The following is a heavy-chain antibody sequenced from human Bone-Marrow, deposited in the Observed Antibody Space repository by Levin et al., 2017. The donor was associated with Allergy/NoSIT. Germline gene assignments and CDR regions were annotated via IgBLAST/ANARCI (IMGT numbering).Heavy chain of an antibody. CDR1: GYSFTNYW. V-gene: IGHV5-51*01. Sequence: PGASVKVSCKASGYSFTNYWIGWMRQTPGKGLEWMGIIYPDDSDIRDNPSFQGQVTFSADKSITTAYLQWSRLRASDTAIYYCARHLAPADVDYYGSGRELGAFDIWGQGTLVTVSS. CDR2: IYPDDSDI. CDR3: ARHLAPADVDYYGSGRELGAFDI. D-gene: IGHD3-10*01. J-gene: IGHJ3*02.